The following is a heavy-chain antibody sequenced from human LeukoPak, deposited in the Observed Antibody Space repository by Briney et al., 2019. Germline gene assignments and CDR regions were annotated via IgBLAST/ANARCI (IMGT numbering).Heavy chain of an antibody. V-gene: IGHV3-74*01. D-gene: IGHD3-9*01. Sequence: GGSLRLSCVASGFTFSSYCMHWVRQAPGKGLVWVSRINSDGISTSYADSVKGRFTISRDNAKNTLYLQMNSLRAEDTAVYYCARTPTDYDILTGYYARYYFDYWGQGTLVTVSS. CDR1: GFTFSSYC. CDR2: INSDGIST. CDR3: ARTPTDYDILTGYYARYYFDY. J-gene: IGHJ4*02.